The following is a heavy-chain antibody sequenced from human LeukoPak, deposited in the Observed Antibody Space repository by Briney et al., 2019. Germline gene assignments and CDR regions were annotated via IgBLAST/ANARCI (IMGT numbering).Heavy chain of an antibody. V-gene: IGHV4-4*07. Sequence: SETLSLTCTVSGGSISSYYWSWIRQPAGRGLEWIGRIYTTGSTEYNPSLKSRVSISIDTSRNKFSLRLSSVTGADTAVYFCAKGAYYFDFWGQGTLVAVSS. CDR3: AKGAYYFDF. CDR2: IYTTGST. D-gene: IGHD2-21*01. J-gene: IGHJ4*02. CDR1: GGSISSYY.